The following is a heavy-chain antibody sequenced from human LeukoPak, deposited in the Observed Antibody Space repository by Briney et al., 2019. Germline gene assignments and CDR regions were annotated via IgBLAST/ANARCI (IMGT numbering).Heavy chain of an antibody. CDR1: GYTSTSYG. CDR2: ISAYNGNT. Sequence: GASVKVSCKASGYTSTSYGISWVRQAPGQGLEWMGWISAYNGNTNYAQKLQGRVTMTTDTSTSTAYMELRSLRSDDTAVYYCARDSTPPLPRQWPIPFDYWGQGTLVTVSS. D-gene: IGHD6-19*01. V-gene: IGHV1-18*01. J-gene: IGHJ4*02. CDR3: ARDSTPPLPRQWPIPFDY.